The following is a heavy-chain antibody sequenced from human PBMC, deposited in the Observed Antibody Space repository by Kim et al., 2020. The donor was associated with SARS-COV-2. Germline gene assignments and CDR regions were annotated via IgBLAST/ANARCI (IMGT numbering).Heavy chain of an antibody. V-gene: IGHV3-13*01. Sequence: YPGSVKGRFTISRENAKNSLYLQMNSLRAGDTAVYYCARRAVGAQDAFDIWGQGTMVTVSS. J-gene: IGHJ3*02. D-gene: IGHD1-26*01. CDR3: ARRAVGAQDAFDI.